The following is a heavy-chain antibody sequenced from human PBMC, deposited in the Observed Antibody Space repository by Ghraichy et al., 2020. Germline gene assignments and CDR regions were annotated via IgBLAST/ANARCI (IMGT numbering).Heavy chain of an antibody. CDR1: GFTFSSYV. CDR3: ARAHDYVWGSYRPLDY. Sequence: GESLNISCAASGFTFSSYVMHWVRQAPGKGLEWVAVISSDGSYKFYADSVKGRFTISRDNSKNTLYLQMNSLRAEDTAVYYCARAHDYVWGSYRPLDYWGQRTLVTVSS. V-gene: IGHV3-30*04. CDR2: ISSDGSYK. D-gene: IGHD3-16*02. J-gene: IGHJ4*02.